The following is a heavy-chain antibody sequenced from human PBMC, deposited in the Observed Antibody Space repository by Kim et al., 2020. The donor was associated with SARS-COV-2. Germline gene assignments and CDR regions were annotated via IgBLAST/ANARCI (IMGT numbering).Heavy chain of an antibody. CDR1: GFTFSDHY. V-gene: IGHV3-72*01. J-gene: IGHJ4*02. CDR2: VRNKTKKYTT. CDR3: AKVSATTGYSFDY. D-gene: IGHD3-9*01. Sequence: GGSLRLSCAGSGFTFSDHYMDWLRQAPGKGLEWVGRVRNKTKKYTTEYAASVKGRFTISRDDSKNSLYLQLNSLKTEDTAVYFCAKVSATTGYSFDYWGQGALVTVSA.